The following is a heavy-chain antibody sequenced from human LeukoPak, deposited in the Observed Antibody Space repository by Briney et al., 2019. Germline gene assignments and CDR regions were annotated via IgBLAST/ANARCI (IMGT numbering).Heavy chain of an antibody. J-gene: IGHJ4*02. CDR3: ARESGYSGYDPLDY. Sequence: GGSLRLSCAAYGFTFNNYWMHWVRQAPGKGLVWVSRTTPDGNNVDYADSVKGRFTISRDNAKNSLYLQMNSLRDEDTAVYYCARESGYSGYDPLDYWGQGTLVTVSS. V-gene: IGHV3-74*01. D-gene: IGHD5-12*01. CDR2: TTPDGNNV. CDR1: GFTFNNYW.